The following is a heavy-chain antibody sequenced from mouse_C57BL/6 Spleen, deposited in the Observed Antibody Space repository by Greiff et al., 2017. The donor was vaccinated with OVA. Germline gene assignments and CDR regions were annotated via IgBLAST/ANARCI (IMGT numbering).Heavy chain of an antibody. Sequence: VQLQQPGAELVKPGASVKLSCKASGYTFTSYWMHWVKQRPGQGLEWIGMIHPNSGSTNYNEKFKSKATLTVDKSSSTAYMQLSSLTSEDSAVYYCAREDDYDGEGYYAMDDWGQGTSVTVSS. CDR1: GYTFTSYW. D-gene: IGHD2-4*01. J-gene: IGHJ4*01. CDR2: IHPNSGST. CDR3: AREDDYDGEGYYAMDD. V-gene: IGHV1-64*01.